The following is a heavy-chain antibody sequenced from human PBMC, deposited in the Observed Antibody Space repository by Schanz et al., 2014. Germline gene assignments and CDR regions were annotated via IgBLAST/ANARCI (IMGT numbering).Heavy chain of an antibody. J-gene: IGHJ1*01. V-gene: IGHV3-30*09. CDR3: ATGRAASNFGSEYFLY. CDR2: ISYDGSNK. D-gene: IGHD6-13*01. CDR1: RFTFSSYT. Sequence: QVQLVESGGGVVQPGRSLRLSCAASRFTFSSYTMHWVRQAPGKGLEWVALISYDGSNKYYADSVKGRFAISRENSKNTMFLQMNSLRPEDTAVYYCATGRAASNFGSEYFLYWGQGTLVTVSS.